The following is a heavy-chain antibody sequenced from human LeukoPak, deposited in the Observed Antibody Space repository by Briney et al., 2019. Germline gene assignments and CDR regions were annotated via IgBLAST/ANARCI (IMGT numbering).Heavy chain of an antibody. D-gene: IGHD4-23*01. CDR1: GFTFSSYG. V-gene: IGHV3-30*18. CDR3: AKEHYGGINWFDP. J-gene: IGHJ5*02. CDR2: ISYDGSNK. Sequence: GGSLRLSCAASGFTFSSYGMHWVRQAPGKGLEWVAVISYDGSNKYYADSVKGRFTISRDNSKNTLYLQMNSLRAEDTAVYYCAKEHYGGINWFDPWGQGTLVTVSS.